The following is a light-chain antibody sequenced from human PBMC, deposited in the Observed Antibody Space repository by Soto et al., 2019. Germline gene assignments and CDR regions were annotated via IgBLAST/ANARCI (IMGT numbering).Light chain of an antibody. Sequence: IQMTQSPSTLSASVGDRVTITCRASQSISNWLAWYQQKPGKAPKLLIYAASSLQTGVPSRFSGSGSGTDFTLTISSLQPEDFATYYCLQDYRYPPWTFGQGTKVDIK. J-gene: IGKJ1*01. CDR2: AAS. V-gene: IGKV1-6*01. CDR1: QSISNW. CDR3: LQDYRYPPWT.